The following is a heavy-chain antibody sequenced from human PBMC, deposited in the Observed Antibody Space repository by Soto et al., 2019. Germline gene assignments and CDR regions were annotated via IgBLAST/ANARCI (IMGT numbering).Heavy chain of an antibody. V-gene: IGHV3-74*01. D-gene: IGHD6-19*01. CDR3: ARDSDRPIAVAGSRFDYYYYGMDV. CDR1: GFTFSSYW. J-gene: IGHJ6*02. Sequence: GGSLRLSCAASGFTFSSYWMHWVRQAPGKGLVWVSRINSDGSSTSYADSVKGRFTISRDNAKNTLYLQMNSLRAEDTAVYYCARDSDRPIAVAGSRFDYYYYGMDVWGQGTTVTVSS. CDR2: INSDGSST.